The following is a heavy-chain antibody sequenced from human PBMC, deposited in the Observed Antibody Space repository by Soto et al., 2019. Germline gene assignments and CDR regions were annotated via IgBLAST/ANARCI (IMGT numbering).Heavy chain of an antibody. J-gene: IGHJ4*02. CDR2: FDPEDGKT. V-gene: IGHV1-24*01. Sequence: ASVKVSCKVSGYTLTELSMHWVRQAPGKGLEWMGGFDPEDGKTTSAQKFQGRVTVTEGTSTDTAYMELSSLRSEDTAVYYCVAGGTRRLQSPFDYWGQGTLVTVSS. CDR1: GYTLTELS. CDR3: VAGGTRRLQSPFDY. D-gene: IGHD1-1*01.